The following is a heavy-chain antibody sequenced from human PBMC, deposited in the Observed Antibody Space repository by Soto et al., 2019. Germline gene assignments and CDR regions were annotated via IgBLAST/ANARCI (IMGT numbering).Heavy chain of an antibody. D-gene: IGHD3-3*01. CDR3: ARASRYSITSFSVVASHFDF. Sequence: SETLSLTFAVSVGSFSGYDWSWIRQSAWKVLELIGELSQSGIINSNPSLKDRVTVSPDRSQNQFALRLTSVTAADTAVYYFARASRYSITSFSVVASHFDFWGQETRVNVSS. CDR1: VGSFSGYD. V-gene: IGHV4-34*01. CDR2: LSQSGII. J-gene: IGHJ4*02.